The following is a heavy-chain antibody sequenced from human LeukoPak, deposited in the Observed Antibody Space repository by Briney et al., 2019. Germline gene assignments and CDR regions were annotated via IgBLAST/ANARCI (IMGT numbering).Heavy chain of an antibody. CDR3: AREEHYDWDY. D-gene: IGHD3-22*01. Sequence: GSLRLSCAASGFTFSNHGMNWVRQAPGKGLEWIGEIYHNGDSNYNPSLKSRVTISVDTSKNQFSLKLSSVTAADTAVYYCAREEHYDWDYWGQGTLVTVSS. V-gene: IGHV4-4*02. CDR2: IYHNGDS. J-gene: IGHJ4*02. CDR1: GFTFSNHG.